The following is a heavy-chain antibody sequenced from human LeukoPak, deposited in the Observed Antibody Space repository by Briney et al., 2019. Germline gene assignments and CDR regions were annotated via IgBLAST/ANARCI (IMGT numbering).Heavy chain of an antibody. J-gene: IGHJ4*02. Sequence: GGSLRLSCAASGFTFSSYVMSWVRQAPGRGLEWVSSFTGGGGNTYYADSVKGRFTISRDNSENTLYPQMNSLRADDTALYYCAKGSNWGSSYHFDYWGQGTLVTVSS. V-gene: IGHV3-23*01. CDR2: FTGGGGNT. D-gene: IGHD7-27*01. CDR3: AKGSNWGSSYHFDY. CDR1: GFTFSSYV.